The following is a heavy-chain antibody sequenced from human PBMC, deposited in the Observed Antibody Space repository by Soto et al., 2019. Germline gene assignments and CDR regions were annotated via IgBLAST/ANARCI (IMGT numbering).Heavy chain of an antibody. V-gene: IGHV4-30-4*01. CDR3: AREPVPPNNWFDP. Sequence: QVQLQESGPGLVKPSQTLSLTCTVSGGSISSGDYYWSWIRQPPGKGLEWIGYIYYSGSTYYNPSLTSRVTISVDTSKNQLSLKLSSVTAADTAVYYCAREPVPPNNWFDPWGQGTLVTVSS. J-gene: IGHJ5*02. D-gene: IGHD1-1*01. CDR2: IYYSGST. CDR1: GGSISSGDYY.